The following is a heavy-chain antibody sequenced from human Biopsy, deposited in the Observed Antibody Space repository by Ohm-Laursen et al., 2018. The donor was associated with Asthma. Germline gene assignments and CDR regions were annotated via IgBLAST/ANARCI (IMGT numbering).Heavy chain of an antibody. Sequence: GSLRLSCAASGFTFSSSAMSWVRQAPGKGLERVSAITGSGGTTYYADSVRGWFTISRDNSKSTPFLQMDSLSAEDTAVYYCAKDFRGIAVAGDRGFDYWGQGTLVTVSS. V-gene: IGHV3-23*01. CDR1: GFTFSSSA. J-gene: IGHJ4*02. D-gene: IGHD6-19*01. CDR2: ITGSGGTT. CDR3: AKDFRGIAVAGDRGFDY.